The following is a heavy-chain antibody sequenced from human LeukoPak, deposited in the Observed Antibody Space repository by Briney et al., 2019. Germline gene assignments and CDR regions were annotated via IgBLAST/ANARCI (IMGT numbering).Heavy chain of an antibody. V-gene: IGHV1-69*13. D-gene: IGHD2-8*02. CDR1: GCTFSSYA. Sequence: GASVKVSCKASGCTFSSYAISWVRQAPGQGLEWMGGIIPIFGTANYAQKFQGRVTITADESTSTAYMELSSLRSEDTAVYYCARGPCTGGVCYNAFDIWGQGTMVTVSS. CDR3: ARGPCTGGVCYNAFDI. CDR2: IIPIFGTA. J-gene: IGHJ3*02.